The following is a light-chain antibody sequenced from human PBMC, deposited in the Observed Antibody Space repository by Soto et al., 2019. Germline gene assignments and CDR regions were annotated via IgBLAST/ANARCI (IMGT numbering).Light chain of an antibody. CDR3: QHYNALHLT. CDR2: GAS. V-gene: IGKV3-15*01. CDR1: QSVSSN. J-gene: IGKJ4*01. Sequence: EIVMTQSPATLSVSLGERATLSCRASQSVSSNLAWYHQKPGQAPRLLIFGASTRATGIPARFSGSGSGTEFTLTISSLQSEDFAVYHCQHYNALHLTFGGGTKVEIK.